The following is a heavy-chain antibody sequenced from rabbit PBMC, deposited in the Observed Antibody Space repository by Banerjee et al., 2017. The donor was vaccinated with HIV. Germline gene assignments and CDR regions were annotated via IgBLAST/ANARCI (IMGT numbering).Heavy chain of an antibody. D-gene: IGHD1-1*01. CDR1: GFSFSSDYW. J-gene: IGHJ4*01. V-gene: IGHV1S45*01. CDR2: IYAGSSGST. CDR3: ARANTYFNL. Sequence: EESGGDLVKPEGSLTLTCTASGFSFSSDYWICWVRQAPGKGLEWIGCIYAGSSGSTYYASWAKGRFTISKTSSTAVTLQMTSLTAADTATYFCARANTYFNLWGPGTLVTVS.